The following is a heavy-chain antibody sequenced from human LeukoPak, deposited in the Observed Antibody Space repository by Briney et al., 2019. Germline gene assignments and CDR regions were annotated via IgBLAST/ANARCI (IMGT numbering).Heavy chain of an antibody. J-gene: IGHJ5*02. CDR2: IYPGDSDI. CDR3: ARGRDYGDNWFDP. Sequence: GESLQISCKASGYVFTNYWIGWVRQMPGRGLEWMAVIYPGDSDIRNNPSFQGQVTISADKSISTVYLQWSSLKASDTAMYYCARGRDYGDNWFDPWGQGTLVTVSS. V-gene: IGHV5-51*01. D-gene: IGHD4-17*01. CDR1: GYVFTNYW.